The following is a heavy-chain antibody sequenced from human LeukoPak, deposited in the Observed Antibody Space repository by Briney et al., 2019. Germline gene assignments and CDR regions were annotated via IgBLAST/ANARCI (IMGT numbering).Heavy chain of an antibody. CDR3: ARRDIVVVPAAIFGAFDT. J-gene: IGHJ3*02. D-gene: IGHD2-2*02. CDR2: ISWNSGSI. V-gene: IGHV3-9*01. CDR1: GFTFDDYA. Sequence: GGSLRLSCAASGFTFDDYAMHRVRQAPGKGLEWVSGISWNSGSIGYADSVKGRFTISRDNAKNSLYLQMNSLRAEDTALYYCARRDIVVVPAAIFGAFDTWGQGTMVTVSS.